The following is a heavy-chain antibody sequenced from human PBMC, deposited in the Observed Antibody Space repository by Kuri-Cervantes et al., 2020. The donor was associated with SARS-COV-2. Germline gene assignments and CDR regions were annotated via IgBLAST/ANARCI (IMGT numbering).Heavy chain of an antibody. J-gene: IGHJ4*02. D-gene: IGHD3-16*02. CDR2: ISSSSSYI. CDR3: ARDRDDYVWGSYRIFDY. CDR1: GFIFSDYY. V-gene: IGHV3-21*01. Sequence: GGSLRLSCTASGFIFSDYYMTWVRQAPGKGLEWVSSISSSSSYIYYADSVKGRFTISRDNAKNSLYLQMNSLRAEDTAVYYCARDRDDYVWGSYRIFDYWGQGTLVTVSS.